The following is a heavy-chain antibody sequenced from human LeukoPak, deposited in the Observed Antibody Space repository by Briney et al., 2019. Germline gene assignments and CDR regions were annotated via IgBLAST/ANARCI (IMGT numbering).Heavy chain of an antibody. V-gene: IGHV3-30*18. D-gene: IGHD3-3*01. J-gene: IGHJ4*02. CDR1: GFTFSSYG. CDR3: AKDRAFWSGYFDY. Sequence: PGRSLRLSCAASGFTFSSYGMLWVRQAPGKGLEWVAVISYDGSNKYYADSVKGRFTISRDNSKNTLYLQMNSLRAEDTAVYYCAKDRAFWSGYFDYWGQGTLVTVSS. CDR2: ISYDGSNK.